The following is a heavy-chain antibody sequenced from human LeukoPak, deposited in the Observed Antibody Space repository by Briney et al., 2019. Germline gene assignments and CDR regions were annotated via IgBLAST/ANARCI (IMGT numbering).Heavy chain of an antibody. J-gene: IGHJ4*02. CDR1: GYTFTDYA. V-gene: IGHV1-18*01. D-gene: IGHD3-22*01. Sequence: ASVKVSCKAPGYTFTDYAISWVRQAPGQGLEWMGWISAYNGDTMYAQNIQGRVTMTTDTSTNTAYMELGSLRSDDTAVYCCARERVRYYDSSGYLAYWGQGTLVTVSS. CDR3: ARERVRYYDSSGYLAY. CDR2: ISAYNGDT.